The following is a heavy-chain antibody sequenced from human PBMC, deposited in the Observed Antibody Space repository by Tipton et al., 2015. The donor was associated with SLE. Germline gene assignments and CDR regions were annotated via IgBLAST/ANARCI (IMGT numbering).Heavy chain of an antibody. Sequence: SLRLSCEASGFTFSNYGMHWVRQAPGKGLEWVGVIRYDGRNKYYAGSVKGRFTISRDSSKNSLYLQMDSLGTEDTAVYYCARDTFASGNRGYFEYWGQGTLVTVSS. CDR1: GFTFSNYG. CDR2: IRYDGRNK. V-gene: IGHV3-33*08. D-gene: IGHD1-14*01. CDR3: ARDTFASGNRGYFEY. J-gene: IGHJ4*02.